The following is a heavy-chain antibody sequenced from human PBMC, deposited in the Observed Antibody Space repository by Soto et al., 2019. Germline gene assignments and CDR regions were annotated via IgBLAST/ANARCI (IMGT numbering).Heavy chain of an antibody. J-gene: IGHJ4*02. CDR3: ASHPRDSSGYWYYFDY. V-gene: IGHV3-21*01. D-gene: IGHD3-22*01. CDR2: ISSSSSYI. Sequence: EVQLVESGGGLGKPGGSLRLSCAASGFTFSSYSMNWVRQAPGKGLEWGSSISSSSSYIYYADSVKGRFTISRDNAKNSLYLQMNSLRAEDTAVYYCASHPRDSSGYWYYFDYWGQGTLVTVSS. CDR1: GFTFSSYS.